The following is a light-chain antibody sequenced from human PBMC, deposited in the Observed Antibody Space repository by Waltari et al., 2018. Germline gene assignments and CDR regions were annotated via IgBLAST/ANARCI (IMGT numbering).Light chain of an antibody. J-gene: IGKJ4*01. Sequence: QMAHSPSTLSASVGDTVTISCRASQVISSWVAWYQHKPGKAPKLLIYRASTLVTGVPSRFSGSGSSTHFTLTISSLQPDDAATYFCQQYDSYSLLSFGGGTTVELK. V-gene: IGKV1-5*03. CDR1: QVISSW. CDR3: QQYDSYSLLS. CDR2: RAS.